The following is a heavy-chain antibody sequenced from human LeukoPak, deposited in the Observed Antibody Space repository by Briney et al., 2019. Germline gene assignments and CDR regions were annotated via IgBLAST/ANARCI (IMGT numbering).Heavy chain of an antibody. V-gene: IGHV4-59*01. CDR1: GGSISSYY. CDR2: IYYSGST. J-gene: IGHJ4*02. CDR3: ARGRLLYYFDY. Sequence: SETLSLTCTVSGGSISSYYWSWIRQPPGKGLEWIGYIYYSGSTNYNPSLKSRVTISVDTCKNQFSLKLSSVTAADTAVYYCARGRLLYYFDYWGQGTLVTVSS.